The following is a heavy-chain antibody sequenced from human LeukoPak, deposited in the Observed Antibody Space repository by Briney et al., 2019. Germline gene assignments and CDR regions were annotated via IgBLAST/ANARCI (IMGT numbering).Heavy chain of an antibody. D-gene: IGHD6-6*01. CDR3: AKGVVLDYYMDV. J-gene: IGHJ6*03. V-gene: IGHV3-23*01. Sequence: GGSLRPSCAASGFTFSSYAMSWVRQAPGKGLEWVSGITGSGSGTYYADSVKGQFTISRDNAKNTLYLQMNSLRAEDTALYYCAKGVVLDYYMDVWGKGTTVTISS. CDR1: GFTFSSYA. CDR2: ITGSGSGT.